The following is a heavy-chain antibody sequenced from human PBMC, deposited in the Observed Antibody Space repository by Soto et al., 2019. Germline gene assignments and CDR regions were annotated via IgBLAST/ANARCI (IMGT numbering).Heavy chain of an antibody. CDR3: ARNRRIAVEMDV. J-gene: IGHJ6*02. CDR1: GFTFSDYN. D-gene: IGHD2-21*01. CDR2: IASRSNYI. V-gene: IGHV3-21*01. Sequence: GGSLRLSCVASGFTFSDYNMNWLRQTPGKGLEWVSSIASRSNYIYYADSLKGRFTVSRDNARNSLYLQVDNLRAEDTAVYYCARNRRIAVEMDVWGQGTTVTVSS.